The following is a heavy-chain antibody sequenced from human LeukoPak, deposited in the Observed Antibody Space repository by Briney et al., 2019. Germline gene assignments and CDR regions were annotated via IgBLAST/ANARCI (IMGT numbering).Heavy chain of an antibody. J-gene: IGHJ5*02. Sequence: SETLSLTCAVYGGSFSGYYWSWIRQPAGKGLEWIGRIYTSGSTNYNPSLKSRVTMSVDTSKNQFSLKLSSVTAADTAVYYCARDLLTGYWNWFDPWGQGTLVTVSS. CDR2: IYTSGST. CDR3: ARDLLTGYWNWFDP. CDR1: GGSFSGYY. V-gene: IGHV4-4*07. D-gene: IGHD3-9*01.